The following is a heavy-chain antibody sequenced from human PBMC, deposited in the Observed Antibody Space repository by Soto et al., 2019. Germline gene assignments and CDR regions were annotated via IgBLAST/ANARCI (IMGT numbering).Heavy chain of an antibody. D-gene: IGHD1-26*01. CDR2: INTDGSVT. CDR1: GFTFNNFW. Sequence: GGSLRLSCAGSGFTFNNFWMHWVRQAPGKGLVWVARINTDGSVTSHADSVKGRFTISRDDAKSTLYLQMNSLRAEDSARYYCARQTGLGATNYWGRGTLVTVSS. J-gene: IGHJ4*02. CDR3: ARQTGLGATNY. V-gene: IGHV3-74*01.